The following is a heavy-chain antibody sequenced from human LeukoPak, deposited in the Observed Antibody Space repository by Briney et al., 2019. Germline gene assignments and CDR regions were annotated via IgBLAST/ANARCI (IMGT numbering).Heavy chain of an antibody. CDR3: AKQVRRTDYYGSGTHAGSHTIDS. V-gene: IGHV3-30*18. CDR2: ISYDGSNK. Sequence: GGSLRLSCAASGFTFSDYYMTWIRQAPGKGLEWVAGISYDGSNKYYADSVKGRFTISRDNSKNTLYLQMNSLRAEDTAVYYCAKQVRRTDYYGSGTHAGSHTIDSWGQGTRFTVS. CDR1: GFTFSDYY. D-gene: IGHD3-10*01. J-gene: IGHJ4*02.